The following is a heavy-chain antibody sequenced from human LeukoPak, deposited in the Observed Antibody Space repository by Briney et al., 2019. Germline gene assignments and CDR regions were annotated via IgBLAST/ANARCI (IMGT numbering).Heavy chain of an antibody. V-gene: IGHV4-30-4*01. D-gene: IGHD3-10*01. Sequence: SETLSLTRTVSGGSISTGDYYWTWIRQPPGKGLEWIGYIYYSGSTYYNPSLRSRVTISVDTSKNQFSLNLSSVTAADTAVYYCARVGVVRGVLEIWGQGALVTVSS. CDR1: GGSISTGDYY. CDR2: IYYSGST. CDR3: ARVGVVRGVLEI. J-gene: IGHJ4*02.